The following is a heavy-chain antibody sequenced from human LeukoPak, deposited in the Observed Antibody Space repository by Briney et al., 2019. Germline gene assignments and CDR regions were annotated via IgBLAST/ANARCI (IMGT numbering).Heavy chain of an antibody. CDR1: GGSFSTTSHY. CDR2: TFYTGSA. D-gene: IGHD3-3*01. Sequence: PPETLSLTCTVSGGSFSTTSHYWGWIRQPPGKGLEWLGSTFYTGSAYYNPSLQRRVTISVDSSKNQFSLRLSSVTAADTAVYYCARRKDYWSGFIDSWGQGTLVTVSS. J-gene: IGHJ5*01. CDR3: ARRKDYWSGFIDS. V-gene: IGHV4-39*01.